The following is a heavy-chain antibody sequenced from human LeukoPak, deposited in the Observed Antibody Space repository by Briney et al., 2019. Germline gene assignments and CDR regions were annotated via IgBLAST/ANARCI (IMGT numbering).Heavy chain of an antibody. CDR2: IRGGGDT. Sequence: GGSLRLSCAASGFTFSSYAMSWVRQAPARGLEWVSSIRGGGDTFYADSVKGRFTLSRDDSRNTVYLQLNNLRVEGTAVYYCAKANWVSNADAVWWGQGTLVTVSS. CDR3: AKANWVSNADAVW. V-gene: IGHV3-23*01. D-gene: IGHD1-1*01. CDR1: GFTFSSYA. J-gene: IGHJ4*02.